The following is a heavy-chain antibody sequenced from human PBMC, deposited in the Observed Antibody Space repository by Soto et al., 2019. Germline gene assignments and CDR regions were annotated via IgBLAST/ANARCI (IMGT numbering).Heavy chain of an antibody. D-gene: IGHD6-13*01. CDR2: ISVYNGIT. J-gene: IGHJ4*02. V-gene: IGHV1-18*04. Sequence: QIQLVQSGAEVKKPGASVKVSCKASGYTFISYGITWVRQAPGQGLEWMGWISVYNGITNYGQNVQGRVTMTTDTSTRTADMGLRSLRSGDAGVWFCARAKDLEYSSSWGSFDYWGQGTLVTVSS. CDR3: ARAKDLEYSSSWGSFDY. CDR1: GYTFISYG.